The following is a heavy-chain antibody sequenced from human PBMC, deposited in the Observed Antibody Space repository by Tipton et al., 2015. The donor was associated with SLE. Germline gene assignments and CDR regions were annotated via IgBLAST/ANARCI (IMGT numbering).Heavy chain of an antibody. V-gene: IGHV4-4*07. CDR3: ARGLGFFMILGTVIPHAFDI. J-gene: IGHJ3*02. Sequence: TLPLTCTVSGGSISFDYWSWIRQSAGRGLEWIGRIYSRGDRDYNPSLKTRVTISVDTSKNQFSLKLHSVTAADTAVYYCARGLGFFMILGTVIPHAFDIWGQGTLVTVSS. D-gene: IGHD3-16*01. CDR2: IYSRGDR. CDR1: GGSISFDY.